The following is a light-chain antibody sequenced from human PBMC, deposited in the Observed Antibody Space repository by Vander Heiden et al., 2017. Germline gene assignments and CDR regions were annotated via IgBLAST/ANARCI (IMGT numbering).Light chain of an antibody. CDR1: SSNIGAGYD. Sequence: QSVLTQPPSVSGAPGQRVPISCTGSSSNIGAGYDVHWYQQLPGTAPKLLIYGNSNRLSGVPDRFSGSKSGTSASLAITGLQAEDEADYYCQSYDSSRSGYVFGTGTKVTVL. CDR3: QSYDSSRSGYV. J-gene: IGLJ1*01. V-gene: IGLV1-40*01. CDR2: GNS.